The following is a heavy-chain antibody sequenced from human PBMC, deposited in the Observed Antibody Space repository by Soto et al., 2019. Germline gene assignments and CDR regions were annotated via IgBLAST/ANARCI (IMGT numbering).Heavy chain of an antibody. V-gene: IGHV4-34*01. CDR2: INHSGST. CDR3: ARVGAGRSFDY. D-gene: IGHD3-10*01. J-gene: IGHJ4*02. Sequence: QVQLQQWGAGLLKPSETLSLTCAVYGGSFSGYYWSWIRHPPGKGLEWIGEINHSGSTNYNPSLKSRVTISVDTSKNQFSLKLSSVTAADTAVYYCARVGAGRSFDYWGQGTLVTVSS. CDR1: GGSFSGYY.